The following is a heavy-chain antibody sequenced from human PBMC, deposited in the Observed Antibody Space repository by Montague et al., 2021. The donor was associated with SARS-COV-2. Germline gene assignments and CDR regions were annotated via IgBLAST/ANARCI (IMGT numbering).Heavy chain of an antibody. CDR1: GFTFTDYT. CDR3: ARVKVGATIDY. J-gene: IGHJ4*02. Sequence: SLRLPCAASGFTFTDYTMNWVRQVPGKGLEWVSGINWNGGDIGYADSVKGRFTISRDNAKNSLYLQMNSLRDEDTAFYYCARVKVGATIDYWGQGTLVAVSS. D-gene: IGHD1-26*01. V-gene: IGHV3-20*04. CDR2: INWNGGDI.